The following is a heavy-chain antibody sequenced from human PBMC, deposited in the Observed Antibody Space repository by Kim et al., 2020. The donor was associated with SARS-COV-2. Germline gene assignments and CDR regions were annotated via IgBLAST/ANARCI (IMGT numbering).Heavy chain of an antibody. CDR1: GFTFTSHN. CDR2: ITTTSNYI. J-gene: IGHJ3*01. V-gene: IGHV3-21*01. CDR3: AREFYTSGYYYLDAFDV. Sequence: GGSLRLSCAASGFTFTSHNMNWVRQAPGKGLEWVSSITTTSNYIYYADSVKGRFTISRDNAKNSLYLQMNTLRADDTAVYFCAREFYTSGYYYLDAFDVWGQGTMVTVSS. D-gene: IGHD3-22*01.